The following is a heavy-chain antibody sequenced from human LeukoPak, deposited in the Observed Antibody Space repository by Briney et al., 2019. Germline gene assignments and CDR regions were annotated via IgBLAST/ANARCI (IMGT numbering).Heavy chain of an antibody. J-gene: IGHJ5*02. CDR3: ARGRYYDILTGYSPLRWFDP. CDR1: GGSISSSSYY. CDR2: INYSGST. D-gene: IGHD3-9*01. V-gene: IGHV4-39*01. Sequence: PSETLSLTCTVSGGSISSSSYYWGWIRQPPGKGLEWIGSINYSGSTYYNPSLKSRVTISVDTSKNQFSLKLSSVTAADTAVYYCARGRYYDILTGYSPLRWFDPWGQGTLVTVSS.